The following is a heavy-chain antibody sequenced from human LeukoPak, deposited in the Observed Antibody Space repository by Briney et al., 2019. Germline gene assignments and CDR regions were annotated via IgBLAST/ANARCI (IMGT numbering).Heavy chain of an antibody. CDR3: AKYGSGSYLGYFDY. J-gene: IGHJ4*02. CDR2: ISEGSRFI. Sequence: GGSLRLSCGASGFTFRGYAMSWVRQAPGKGLEWVSGISEGSRFIHHADSVKGRFTISRDDSTNTLHLQMNSLKAEDTAVYYCAKYGSGSYLGYFDYWGQGTLVTVSS. D-gene: IGHD3-10*01. V-gene: IGHV3-23*01. CDR1: GFTFRGYA.